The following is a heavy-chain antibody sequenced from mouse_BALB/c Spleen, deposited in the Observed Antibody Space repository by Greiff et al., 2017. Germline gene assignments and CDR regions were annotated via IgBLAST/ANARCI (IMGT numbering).Heavy chain of an antibody. J-gene: IGHJ2*01. CDR1: GFTFSSFG. V-gene: IGHV5-17*02. CDR3: ARHDYDFDY. D-gene: IGHD2-4*01. Sequence: EVKLVESGGGLVQPGGSRKLSCAASGFTFSSFGMHWVRQAPEKGLEWVAYISSGSSTIYYADTVKGRFTITRDNPKNTLFLQMTSLRSEDTAMYYCARHDYDFDYWGQGTTLTVSS. CDR2: ISSGSSTI.